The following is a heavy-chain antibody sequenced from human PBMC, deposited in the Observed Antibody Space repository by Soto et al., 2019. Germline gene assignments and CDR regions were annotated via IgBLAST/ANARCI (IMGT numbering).Heavy chain of an antibody. V-gene: IGHV3-9*01. Sequence: GGSLRLSCAASGFTFDDYAMHWVRQAPGKGLEWVSGISWNSGSIGYADSVKGRFTISRDNAKNSLYLQMNSLRAEDTALYYCAKDTQDYGDHYFDYWGQGTLVTVSS. CDR2: ISWNSGSI. J-gene: IGHJ4*02. CDR1: GFTFDDYA. CDR3: AKDTQDYGDHYFDY. D-gene: IGHD4-17*01.